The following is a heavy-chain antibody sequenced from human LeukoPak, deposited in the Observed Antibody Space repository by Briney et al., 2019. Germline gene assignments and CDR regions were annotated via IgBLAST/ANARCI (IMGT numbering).Heavy chain of an antibody. Sequence: GGSLRLSCAASGFTFSSYSMNWVRQAPGKGLEWVSSISSSSSYIYYADSVKGRFTISKDNAKNSLYLQMNSLRAEDTAVYYCARSEYYSNYGWFDPWGQGTLVTVSS. CDR2: ISSSSSYI. V-gene: IGHV3-21*01. CDR1: GFTFSSYS. D-gene: IGHD4-11*01. J-gene: IGHJ5*02. CDR3: ARSEYYSNYGWFDP.